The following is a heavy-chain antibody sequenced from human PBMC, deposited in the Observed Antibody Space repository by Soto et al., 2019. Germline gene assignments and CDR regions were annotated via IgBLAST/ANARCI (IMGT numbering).Heavy chain of an antibody. V-gene: IGHV3-23*01. CDR3: AKLPVSGWYPGPRYYFDY. CDR1: GFTFSSYA. Sequence: PGGSLRLSCAASGFTFSSYAMSWVRQAPGKGLEWVSAISGSGGSTYYADSVKGRFTISRDNSKNTLYLQMNSLRAEDTAVYYCAKLPVSGWYPGPRYYFDYWGQGTLLTVSS. D-gene: IGHD6-19*01. J-gene: IGHJ4*02. CDR2: ISGSGGST.